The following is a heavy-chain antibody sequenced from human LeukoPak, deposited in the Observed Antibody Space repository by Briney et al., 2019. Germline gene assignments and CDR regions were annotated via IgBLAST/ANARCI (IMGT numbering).Heavy chain of an antibody. CDR2: ILPGGST. CDR3: ARGRPRYCSGGSCYSGVKYFDY. Sequence: SETLSLTCTVSGGSISSYYWSWIRQPAGKGLEWIGRILPGGSTNYNPSLKSRVTISVDTSKNQFSLKLSSVTAADTAVYYCARGRPRYCSGGSCYSGVKYFDYWGQGTLVTVSS. D-gene: IGHD2-15*01. CDR1: GGSISSYY. J-gene: IGHJ4*02. V-gene: IGHV4-4*07.